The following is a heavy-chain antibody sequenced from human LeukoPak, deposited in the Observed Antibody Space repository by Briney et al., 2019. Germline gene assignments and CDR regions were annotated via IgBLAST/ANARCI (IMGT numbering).Heavy chain of an antibody. J-gene: IGHJ3*02. V-gene: IGHV4-34*01. D-gene: IGHD6-13*01. CDR2: INHSGST. CDR1: GGSFSGYY. CDR3: ARGPMQQLVRVWRSKAFDI. Sequence: SETLSLTCAVYGGSFSGYYWSWIRQPPGKGLEWIGEINHSGSTNYNPSLKSRVTISVDTSKNQFSLKLSSVTAADTAVYYCARGPMQQLVRVWRSKAFDIWGQGTMVTVSS.